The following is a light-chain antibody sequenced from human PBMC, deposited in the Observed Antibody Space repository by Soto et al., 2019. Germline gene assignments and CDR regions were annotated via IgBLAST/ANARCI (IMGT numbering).Light chain of an antibody. V-gene: IGKV1-27*01. CDR1: QGISKY. CDR3: QKYNSVPFA. CDR2: GAS. J-gene: IGKJ3*01. Sequence: DIQMTQSPSSLSASLGDRVTITCRASQGISKYLAWYQQKPGKVPKLLLYGASTLQSGVPSRFGGSRSGTDFTLTISSLQPEDFATYYCQKYNSVPFAFGPGTKVDIK.